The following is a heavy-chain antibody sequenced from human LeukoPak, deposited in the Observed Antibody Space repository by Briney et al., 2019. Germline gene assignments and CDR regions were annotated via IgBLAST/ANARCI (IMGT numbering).Heavy chain of an antibody. Sequence: SETLSLTCTVSGGSISSSSYYWGWIRQPPGKGLEWIGSIYYSGSTYYNPSLKSRVTISVDTSKNQFSLKLSSVTAADTAVYYCARPYYYDSSGYPDAFDIWGQGTMVTVSS. V-gene: IGHV4-39*01. CDR2: IYYSGST. CDR3: ARPYYYDSSGYPDAFDI. D-gene: IGHD3-22*01. CDR1: GGSISSSSYY. J-gene: IGHJ3*02.